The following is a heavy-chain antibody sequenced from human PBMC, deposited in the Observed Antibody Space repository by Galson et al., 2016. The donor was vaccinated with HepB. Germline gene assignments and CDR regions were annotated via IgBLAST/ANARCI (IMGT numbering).Heavy chain of an antibody. Sequence: SLRLSCAAPGFNFINYRMNWVRQAPGKGLEWISFISTSSTTIYYADSVKGRFTISRDNPKKSLYLQMNCLRAEDTAVYYCARVGDNNNWYLGDAFDVWGQGTLVTVSS. CDR1: GFNFINYR. J-gene: IGHJ3*01. CDR3: ARVGDNNNWYLGDAFDV. CDR2: ISTSSTTI. D-gene: IGHD6-13*01. V-gene: IGHV3-48*01.